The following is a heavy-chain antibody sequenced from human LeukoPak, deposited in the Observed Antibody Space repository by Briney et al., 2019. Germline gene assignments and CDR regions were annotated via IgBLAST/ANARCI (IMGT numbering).Heavy chain of an antibody. Sequence: PGRCLRLSCAASGFTFSSYAMSSGCQAPGKGLEWVSAITGRGGSTYYAESVKGRFTISRDNSKNTLCLQMNSLRAEDTAVYYCAKDLGVTGYYYYYMDVWGKGTTVTVSS. V-gene: IGHV3-23*01. D-gene: IGHD4-11*01. J-gene: IGHJ6*03. CDR1: GFTFSSYA. CDR3: AKDLGVTGYYYYYMDV. CDR2: ITGRGGST.